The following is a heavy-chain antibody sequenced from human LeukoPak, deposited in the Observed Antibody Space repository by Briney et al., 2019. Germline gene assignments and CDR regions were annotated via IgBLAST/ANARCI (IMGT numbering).Heavy chain of an antibody. CDR3: AKNIEYQFDY. J-gene: IGHJ4*02. V-gene: IGHV3-30*02. D-gene: IGHD2-2*01. CDR1: GFTFRSYG. CDR2: IRYDGSNK. Sequence: GGPLRLSCAASGFTFRSYGMHWVRQAPGKGLEWVAFIRYDGSNKYYADSVKGRFTISRDNSKNTLYLQMNSLRAEDTAVYYCAKNIEYQFDYWGQGTLVTVSS.